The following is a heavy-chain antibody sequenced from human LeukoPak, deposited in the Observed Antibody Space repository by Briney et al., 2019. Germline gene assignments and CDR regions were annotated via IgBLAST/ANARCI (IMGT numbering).Heavy chain of an antibody. D-gene: IGHD5-18*01. CDR1: GYTFTSYG. J-gene: IGHJ4*02. CDR3: ANIRGYSYGYEGSYFDY. V-gene: IGHV1-18*01. Sequence: ASVKVSCKASGYTFTSYGISWVRQAPGQGLEWMGWISAYNGNTNYAQKLQGRVTMTTDTSTSTAHMELRSLRSDDTAVYYRANIRGYSYGYEGSYFDYWGQGTLVTVSS. CDR2: ISAYNGNT.